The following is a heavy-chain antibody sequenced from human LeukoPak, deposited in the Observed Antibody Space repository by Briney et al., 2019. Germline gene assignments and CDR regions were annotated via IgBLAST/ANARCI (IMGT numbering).Heavy chain of an antibody. V-gene: IGHV1-46*01. D-gene: IGHD3-10*01. CDR3: ARGPKFYYGSGSYIY. CDR1: GYTFTSYY. J-gene: IGHJ4*02. Sequence: ASVRVSCKASGYTFTSYYMHWVRQAPGQGLEWMGIINPSGGSTSYAQKFQGRVTMTRDTSTSTVYMELSSLRSEDTAVYYCARGPKFYYGSGSYIYWGQGTLVTVSS. CDR2: INPSGGST.